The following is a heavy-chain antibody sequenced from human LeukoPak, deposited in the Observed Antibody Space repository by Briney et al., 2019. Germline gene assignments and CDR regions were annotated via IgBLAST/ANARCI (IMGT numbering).Heavy chain of an antibody. Sequence: ASVKVSCKASGGTFISYAISWVRQAPGQGLEWMGGIIPIFGTANYAQKFQGRVTITADESTSTAYMELSSLRSEDTAVYYCAKAMASIAAAGTNYYYYMDVWGKGTTVIVSS. J-gene: IGHJ6*03. D-gene: IGHD6-13*01. V-gene: IGHV1-69*13. CDR2: IIPIFGTA. CDR1: GGTFISYA. CDR3: AKAMASIAAAGTNYYYYMDV.